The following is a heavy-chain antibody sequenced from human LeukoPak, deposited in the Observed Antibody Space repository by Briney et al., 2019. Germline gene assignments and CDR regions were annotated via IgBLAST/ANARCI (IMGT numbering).Heavy chain of an antibody. V-gene: IGHV4-39*07. CDR1: GGSISSSSYY. D-gene: IGHD3-16*01. CDR2: INHSGST. J-gene: IGHJ6*03. Sequence: SSETLSLTCTVSGGSISSSSYYWSWIRQPPGKGLEWIGEINHSGSTNYNPSLKSRVTISVDTSKNQFSLKLSSVTAADTAVYYCARGLWDYVWGSGRNYYMDVWGKGTTVTVSS. CDR3: ARGLWDYVWGSGRNYYMDV.